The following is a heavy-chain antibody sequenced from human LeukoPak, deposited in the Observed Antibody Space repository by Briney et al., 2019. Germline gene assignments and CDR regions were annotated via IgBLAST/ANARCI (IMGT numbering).Heavy chain of an antibody. J-gene: IGHJ4*02. Sequence: GGSLRLSCAASGFTFSSYSMNWVRQAPGKGLEWVSSISSSRSYIYYADSVKGRFTISRDNAKNSLYLQMNSLRAEDTAVYYCARGGYQVPFDYWGQGTLVTVSS. CDR2: ISSSRSYI. CDR3: ARGGYQVPFDY. V-gene: IGHV3-21*01. CDR1: GFTFSSYS. D-gene: IGHD5-12*01.